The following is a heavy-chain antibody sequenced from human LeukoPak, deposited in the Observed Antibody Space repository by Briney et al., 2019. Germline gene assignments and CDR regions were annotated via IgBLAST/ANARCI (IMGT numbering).Heavy chain of an antibody. CDR1: GGSFSGYY. V-gene: IGHV4-34*01. D-gene: IGHD3-16*02. CDR2: INHSGST. J-gene: IGHJ4*02. CDR3: ARLRPFGGVIVLDY. Sequence: SETQSLTCAVYGGSFSGYYWSWIRQPPGKGLEWIGEINHSGSTNYNPSLKSRVTISVDTSKNQFSLKLSSVTAADTAVYYCARLRPFGGVIVLDYWGQGTLVTVSS.